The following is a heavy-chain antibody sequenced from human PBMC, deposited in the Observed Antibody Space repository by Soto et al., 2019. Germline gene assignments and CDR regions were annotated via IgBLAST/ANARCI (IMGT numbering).Heavy chain of an antibody. CDR2: ISGSGGST. CDR3: AKPRILPGIAAAGAYFDY. D-gene: IGHD6-13*01. J-gene: IGHJ4*02. Sequence: GGSLRLSCAASGFTFSSYAMSWVRQAPGKGLEWVSAISGSGGSTYYADSVKGRFTISRDNSKNTLYLQMNSLRAEDTAVYYCAKPRILPGIAAAGAYFDYWGQGTLVTVSS. CDR1: GFTFSSYA. V-gene: IGHV3-23*01.